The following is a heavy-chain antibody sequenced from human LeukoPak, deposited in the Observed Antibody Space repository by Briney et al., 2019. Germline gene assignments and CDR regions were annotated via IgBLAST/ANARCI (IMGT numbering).Heavy chain of an antibody. V-gene: IGHV3-30*04. CDR3: ARDLRRAGLPDRDYYYYMDV. CDR1: GFTFSSYV. Sequence: GGSLRLSCAASGFTFSSYVMHWVRQAPGKGLEWVAIISYDGSNEYYADSVKGRFTISRDNSKNTLYLQMNSLRAEDTAVYYCARDLRRAGLPDRDYYYYMDVWGKGTTVTISS. D-gene: IGHD4-11*01. CDR2: ISYDGSNE. J-gene: IGHJ6*03.